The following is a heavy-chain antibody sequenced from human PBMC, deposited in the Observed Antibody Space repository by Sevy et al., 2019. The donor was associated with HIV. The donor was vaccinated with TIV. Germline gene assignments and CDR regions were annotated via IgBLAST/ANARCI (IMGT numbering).Heavy chain of an antibody. V-gene: IGHV3-23*01. CDR3: AKEQISGYD. CDR1: GFTFISYA. CDR2: ISPGGGST. J-gene: IGHJ4*02. Sequence: GGSLSLSCAASGFTFISYAMSWVRQAPGKGLEWVSTISPGGGSTYYADSVKGRFSISRDNSRNTVDLQINSLRADDTAVYYCAKEQISGYDWGQGTLVTVSS. D-gene: IGHD5-12*01.